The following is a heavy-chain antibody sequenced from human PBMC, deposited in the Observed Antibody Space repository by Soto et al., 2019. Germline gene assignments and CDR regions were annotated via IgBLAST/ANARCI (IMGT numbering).Heavy chain of an antibody. D-gene: IGHD3-10*01. Sequence: PRLSCAASGFTFSSYAMSWVRQAPGKGLEWVSAISGSGGSTYYADSVKGRFTISRDNSKNTLYLQMNSLRAEDTAVYYCAKSRFGELLPFRYWGQGTLVTVSS. V-gene: IGHV3-23*01. J-gene: IGHJ4*02. CDR2: ISGSGGST. CDR3: AKSRFGELLPFRY. CDR1: GFTFSSYA.